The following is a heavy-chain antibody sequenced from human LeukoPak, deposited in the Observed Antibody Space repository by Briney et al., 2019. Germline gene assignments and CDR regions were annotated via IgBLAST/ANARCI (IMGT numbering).Heavy chain of an antibody. D-gene: IGHD6-13*01. CDR1: GFTFSSYG. CDR2: ISYDGSNK. Sequence: GGSLRLSCAASGFTFSSYGMHWVRQAPGKGLEWVAVISYDGSNKYYADSVKGRFTISRDNSKNTLYLQMNSLRAEDTAVYYCAKGKRYSSSWTSYYYYYYMDVWGKGTTVTVSS. V-gene: IGHV3-30*18. J-gene: IGHJ6*03. CDR3: AKGKRYSSSWTSYYYYYYMDV.